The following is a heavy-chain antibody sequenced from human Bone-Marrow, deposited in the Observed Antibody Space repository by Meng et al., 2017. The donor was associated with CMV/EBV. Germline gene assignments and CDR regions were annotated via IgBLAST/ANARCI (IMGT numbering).Heavy chain of an antibody. CDR1: GINLKTYW. D-gene: IGHD3-10*01. Sequence: GESLKISCAVSGINLKTYWMHWVRQVPGKGLVWLSRIYSDGISTRYADSVKGRFTISRDNTNNTLYLQMNGLRAEDTAVYYSAREPGRGAFDIWGQGTMVTVS. CDR2: IYSDGIST. J-gene: IGHJ3*02. V-gene: IGHV3-74*01. CDR3: AREPGRGAFDI.